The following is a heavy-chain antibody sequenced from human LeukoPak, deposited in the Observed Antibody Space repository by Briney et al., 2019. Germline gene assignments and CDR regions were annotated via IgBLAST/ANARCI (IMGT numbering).Heavy chain of an antibody. V-gene: IGHV3-23*01. J-gene: IGHJ4*02. CDR1: GFTFITYA. CDR3: ARVDRGSYLYFDY. Sequence: PGGSLRLSCEASGFTFITYAMSWVRQAPGKGLQWVSGISGTDSGTYYTDSVKGRFTISRDNSKNTVYLQIDSLRAEDTAVYYCARVDRGSYLYFDYWGQGTLVTVSS. D-gene: IGHD1-26*01. CDR2: ISGTDSGT.